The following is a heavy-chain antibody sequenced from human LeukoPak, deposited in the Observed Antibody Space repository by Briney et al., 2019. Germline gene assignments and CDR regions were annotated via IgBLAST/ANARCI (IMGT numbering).Heavy chain of an antibody. J-gene: IGHJ4*02. CDR2: INHSGST. V-gene: IGHV4-34*01. Sequence: SETLSLTCTVYGGSFSGYYWSWIRQPPGKGLEWIGEINHSGSTNYNPSLKSRVTISVDTSKHQFSLKLSSVTAADTAVYYCARAQYSYGQDYWGQGTLVTVSS. CDR3: ARAQYSYGQDY. D-gene: IGHD5-18*01. CDR1: GGSFSGYY.